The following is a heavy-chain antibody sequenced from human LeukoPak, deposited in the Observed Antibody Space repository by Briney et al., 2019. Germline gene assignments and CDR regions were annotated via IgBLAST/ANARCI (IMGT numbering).Heavy chain of an antibody. D-gene: IGHD4-17*01. Sequence: SETLSLTCTVSDDSFSTHYWTWIRQPPGKGLEWIGYISYSGSTNYNPSLKSRATISVDTSKKQFSLKLSSVTAADTAVYYCARDYGDYPQRDAFDIWGQGTMVTVSS. J-gene: IGHJ3*02. CDR2: ISYSGST. CDR3: ARDYGDYPQRDAFDI. V-gene: IGHV4-59*11. CDR1: DDSFSTHY.